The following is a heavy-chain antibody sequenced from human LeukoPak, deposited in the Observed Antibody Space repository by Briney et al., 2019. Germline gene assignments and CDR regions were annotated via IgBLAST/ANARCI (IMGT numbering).Heavy chain of an antibody. J-gene: IGHJ6*03. V-gene: IGHV4-39*01. Sequence: SETLSLTCTGSGGSISSSSYYWGWIRQPPGKGLEWIGGIYYSGSTYYNPSLKSRLTISVDTSKNQFSLKLSSVTAADTAVYYCARHMSDRGGYYYYYMDVWGKGTTVTVS. D-gene: IGHD2-15*01. CDR3: ARHMSDRGGYYYYYMDV. CDR1: GGSISSSSYY. CDR2: IYYSGST.